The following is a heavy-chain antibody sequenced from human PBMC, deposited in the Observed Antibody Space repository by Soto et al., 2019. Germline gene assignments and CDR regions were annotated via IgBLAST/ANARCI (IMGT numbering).Heavy chain of an antibody. CDR3: ARVILEPDDAFDI. J-gene: IGHJ3*02. Sequence: ASVKVSCKASGYTYSDYYIHWVQQAPGQGLEWMGWINPNSGGTNYAQKVQGRVTMTRDTSISTAYMELSRLRSDDTAVYYCARVILEPDDAFDIWGKGTMVTVSS. D-gene: IGHD1-1*01. CDR2: INPNSGGT. CDR1: GYTYSDYY. V-gene: IGHV1-2*02.